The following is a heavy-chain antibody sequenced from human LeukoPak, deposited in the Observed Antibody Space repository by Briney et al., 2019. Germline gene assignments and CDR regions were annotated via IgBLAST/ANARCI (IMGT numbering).Heavy chain of an antibody. CDR2: ISSSSSYI. V-gene: IGHV3-21*01. CDR3: AREDGDWFDP. CDR1: GFTFSSYS. Sequence: GGSLTLSCAASGFTFSSYSMNWVRQAPGKGLEWVSSISSSSSYIYYADSVKGRFIISRDNAKNSLYLQMNSLRAEDTAVYYCAREDGDWFDPWGQGTLVTVSS. J-gene: IGHJ5*02. D-gene: IGHD3-16*01.